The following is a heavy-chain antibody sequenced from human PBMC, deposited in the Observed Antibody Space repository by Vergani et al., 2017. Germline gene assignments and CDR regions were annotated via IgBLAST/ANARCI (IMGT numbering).Heavy chain of an antibody. Sequence: EVQPVESGGGLVKPGGSLRLSCTTSGFTFSSAWMSWVRQAPGKGLEWVSIIYSGGSTYYADSVKGRFTISRDNSKNTLYLQMNSLRAEDTAVYYCAREITSARGMDVWGQGTTVTVSS. CDR3: AREITSARGMDV. CDR1: GFTFSSAW. V-gene: IGHV3-66*02. D-gene: IGHD1-1*01. CDR2: IYSGGST. J-gene: IGHJ6*02.